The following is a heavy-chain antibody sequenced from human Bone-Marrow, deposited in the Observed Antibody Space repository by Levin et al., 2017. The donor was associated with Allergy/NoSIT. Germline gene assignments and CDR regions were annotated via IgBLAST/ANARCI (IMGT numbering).Heavy chain of an antibody. CDR3: ARGGIAMAVPGADYYYYEMDV. J-gene: IGHJ6*02. CDR2: INPEIGGT. Sequence: ASVKVSCKPSGYTFTGYYINWVRQAPGQGLQWMGRINPEIGGTNYPQKFQGRITMTRDTSISTVYMELSSLTSDDTAVYYCARGGIAMAVPGADYYYYEMDVWGQGTTVTVSS. CDR1: GYTFTGYY. D-gene: IGHD7-27*01. V-gene: IGHV1-2*06.